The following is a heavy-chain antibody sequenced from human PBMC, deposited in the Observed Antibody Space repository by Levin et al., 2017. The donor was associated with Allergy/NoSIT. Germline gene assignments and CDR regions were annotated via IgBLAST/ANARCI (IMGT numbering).Heavy chain of an antibody. J-gene: IGHJ2*01. CDR1: GFTFSSYA. V-gene: IGHV3-23*01. CDR3: AKVPTYITGTTDWYFDL. Sequence: GGSLRLSCAASGFTFSSYAMSWVRQAPGKGLEWVSAISGSGGSTYYADSVKGRFTISRDNSKNTLYLQMNSLRAEDTAVYYCAKVPTYITGTTDWYFDLWGRGTLVTVSS. CDR2: ISGSGGST. D-gene: IGHD1-7*01.